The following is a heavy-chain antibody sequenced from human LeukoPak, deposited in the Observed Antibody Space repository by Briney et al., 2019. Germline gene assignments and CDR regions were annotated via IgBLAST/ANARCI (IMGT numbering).Heavy chain of an antibody. D-gene: IGHD6-13*01. J-gene: IGHJ6*04. CDR2: INHSGST. CDR1: GGSFSGYY. V-gene: IGHV4-34*01. CDR3: ARGRSSSQLDV. Sequence: SETLSLTCAVYGGSFSGYYWSWIRQPPGKGLEWIGEINHSGSTNYNPSLKSRVTISVDTSKNQFSLKLSSVTAADTAVYYCARGRSSSQLDVWGKGTTVTVSS.